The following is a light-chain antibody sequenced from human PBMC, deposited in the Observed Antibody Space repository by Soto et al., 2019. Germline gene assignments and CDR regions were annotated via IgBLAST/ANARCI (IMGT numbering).Light chain of an antibody. CDR2: GAS. J-gene: IGKJ1*01. V-gene: IGKV3-20*01. Sequence: EIVLTQSPGTLSLSPGDRATLSCRASQSVSSNYVAWFQQKYGQAPRLLIYGASSRATGIPDRFSGSGSGTDFTLTISRLEPEDFAVYFCQQYDSTPWTFGQGTKVDIK. CDR3: QQYDSTPWT. CDR1: QSVSSNY.